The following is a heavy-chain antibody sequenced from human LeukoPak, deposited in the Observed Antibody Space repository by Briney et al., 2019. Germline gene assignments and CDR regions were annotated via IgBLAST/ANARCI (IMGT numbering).Heavy chain of an antibody. J-gene: IGHJ4*02. CDR1: GFTVSSNY. V-gene: IGHV3-66*01. Sequence: GGSLRLSCAASGFTVSSNYMSWVRQAPGKGLEWVSVIYSGGSIYYADSAKGRFTISRDNSKNTLYLQMNSLRVEDTAVYYCARDPCISCYSDYWGQGTLVTVPS. CDR2: IYSGGSI. D-gene: IGHD2-2*02. CDR3: ARDPCISCYSDY.